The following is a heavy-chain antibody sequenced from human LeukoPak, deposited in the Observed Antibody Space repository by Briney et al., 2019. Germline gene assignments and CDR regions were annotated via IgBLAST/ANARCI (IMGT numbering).Heavy chain of an antibody. CDR3: ARVKGGSCLFY. CDR1: GFTFTNAW. J-gene: IGHJ4*02. V-gene: IGHV3-7*01. CDR2: IKQDGSEK. Sequence: GGSLRLSCVDSGFTFTNAWMSWVRQAPGKGLEWVANIKQDGSEKYYVDSVKGRFTISRDNAKNSLYLQMNSLRAEDTAVYYCARVKGGSCLFYWGQGTLVTVSS. D-gene: IGHD2-15*01.